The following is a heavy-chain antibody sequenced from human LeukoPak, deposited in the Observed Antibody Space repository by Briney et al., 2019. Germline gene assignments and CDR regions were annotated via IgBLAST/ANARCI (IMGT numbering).Heavy chain of an antibody. V-gene: IGHV3-23*01. J-gene: IGHJ3*01. Sequence: GGSLRLSCAASGSTFSTSAMAWVRQVPGKGLEWVSSTSGDGRNIFYADSVRGRFTISRDNSKNTLYLQMNNLRADDTAVYFCAKETPVWGVGVLWGRGTKVTVSS. CDR1: GSTFSTSA. CDR3: AKETPVWGVGVL. CDR2: TSGDGRNI. D-gene: IGHD3-10*01.